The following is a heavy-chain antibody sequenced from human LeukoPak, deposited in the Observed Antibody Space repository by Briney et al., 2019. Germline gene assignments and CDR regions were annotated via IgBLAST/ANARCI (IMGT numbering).Heavy chain of an antibody. D-gene: IGHD1-26*01. CDR1: GYPFTSYW. CDR3: ARLYGRYLHY. Sequence: GGSLEISCQGSGYPFTSYWIAWVRPMPGKGLEWVGIIYPADSDTRYSPSFQGQDTISADKPISTAYLQWRSLKASDTAMYHCARLYGRYLHYWGQGTLVTVSS. CDR2: IYPADSDT. J-gene: IGHJ4*02. V-gene: IGHV5-51*01.